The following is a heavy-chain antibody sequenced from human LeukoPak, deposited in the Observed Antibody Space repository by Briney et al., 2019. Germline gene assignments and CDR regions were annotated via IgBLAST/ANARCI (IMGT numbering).Heavy chain of an antibody. V-gene: IGHV3-7*01. J-gene: IGHJ3*02. Sequence: GGSLRLSCAASGFTFGDYWMSWVRQSPGKGLEWVANIKEDGSQKYDVDSVRGRFTISRDNAKNSLFLQMDSLRAEDTAVYYCAKDSRFCTGYDCRGDAFDSWGQGTMVTVTS. CDR2: IKEDGSQK. CDR3: AKDSRFCTGYDCRGDAFDS. CDR1: GFTFGDYW. D-gene: IGHD2-8*02.